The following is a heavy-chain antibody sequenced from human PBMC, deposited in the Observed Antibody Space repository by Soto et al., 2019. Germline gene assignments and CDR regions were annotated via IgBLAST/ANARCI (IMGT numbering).Heavy chain of an antibody. CDR3: ASLQYVCF. J-gene: IGHJ4*01. Sequence: GGSLRLSCAASGFTFSSYAMHWVRQAPGKGLEWVAVISYDGSNKYYADSVKGRFTISRDNSKNTLYLQMNSLRAEDTAVYYWASLQYVCFWGNGTLVTDSS. CDR2: ISYDGSNK. V-gene: IGHV3-30-3*01. D-gene: IGHD3-16*01. CDR1: GFTFSSYA.